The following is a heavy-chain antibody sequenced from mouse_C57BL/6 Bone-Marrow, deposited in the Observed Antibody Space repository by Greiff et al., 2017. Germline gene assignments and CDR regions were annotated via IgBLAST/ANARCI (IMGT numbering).Heavy chain of an antibody. V-gene: IGHV1-64*01. CDR3: ARSMVRHWNDAMDY. Sequence: VQLQQPGAELVKPGASVTLSCKASGYTFTSYWMHWVKQRPGQGLEWIGMIHPNSGSTNYNEKFKSKATLTVDKSSSTAYMHLSSLTSEDAAVYYYARSMVRHWNDAMDYWGQGTSVTVSA. D-gene: IGHD2-14*01. CDR2: IHPNSGST. CDR1: GYTFTSYW. J-gene: IGHJ4*01.